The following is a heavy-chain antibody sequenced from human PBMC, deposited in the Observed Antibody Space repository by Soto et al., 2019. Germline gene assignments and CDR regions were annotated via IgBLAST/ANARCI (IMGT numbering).Heavy chain of an antibody. Sequence: ASVKVSCKASGYTFTSYGISWVRQAPGQGLEWMGWISAYNGNTNYAQKLQGRVTMTTDTSTSTAYMELRSLRSDDTAVYYCARVRGYDYGDFTADAFDIWGQGTMVTVSS. CDR1: GYTFTSYG. J-gene: IGHJ3*02. CDR3: ARVRGYDYGDFTADAFDI. D-gene: IGHD4-17*01. CDR2: ISAYNGNT. V-gene: IGHV1-18*01.